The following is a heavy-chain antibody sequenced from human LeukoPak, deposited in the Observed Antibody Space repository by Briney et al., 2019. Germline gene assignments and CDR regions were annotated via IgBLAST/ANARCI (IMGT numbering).Heavy chain of an antibody. Sequence: SESLSLACTVSARSISSTRYDSGWIREPPWKGPDWFVSIYYSGSTYYNSTLKRRVTISVDTSKNQFYLKLSSVTAADTAVYYCARESYCSGGSCYWGNYYYYMDVWSEATKVTDCS. CDR1: ARSISSTRYD. CDR3: ARESYCSGGSCYWGNYYYYMDV. D-gene: IGHD2-15*01. J-gene: IGHJ6*03. CDR2: IYYSGST. V-gene: IGHV4-39*07.